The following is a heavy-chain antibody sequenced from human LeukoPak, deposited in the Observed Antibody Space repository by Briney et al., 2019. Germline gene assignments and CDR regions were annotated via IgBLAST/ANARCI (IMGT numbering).Heavy chain of an antibody. CDR3: ARDGAMITFGEDYFDY. J-gene: IGHJ4*02. CDR1: GGSFSGYY. CDR2: INHSGST. D-gene: IGHD3-16*01. Sequence: SETLSLTCAVYGGSFSGYYWSWIRQPPGKGLEWIGEINHSGSTYYNPSLKSRVTISVDTSKNQFSLKLSSVTAADTAVYYCARDGAMITFGEDYFDYWGQGTLVTVSS. V-gene: IGHV4-34*01.